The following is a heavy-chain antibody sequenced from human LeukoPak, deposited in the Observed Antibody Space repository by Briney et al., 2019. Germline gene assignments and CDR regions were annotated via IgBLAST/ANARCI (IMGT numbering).Heavy chain of an antibody. J-gene: IGHJ4*02. CDR1: GYTFTSYY. CDR3: ARALGGSGSYYYFDY. V-gene: IGHV1-46*01. CDR2: INPSGGST. D-gene: IGHD3-10*01. Sequence: GASVKVSCKASGYTFTSYYMHWVRQAPGQGLEWMGIINPSGGSTSYAQKFQGRVTMTRDTSTSTVYMELSSLRSEDTAVYYCARALGGSGSYYYFDYWGQGTLVTVSS.